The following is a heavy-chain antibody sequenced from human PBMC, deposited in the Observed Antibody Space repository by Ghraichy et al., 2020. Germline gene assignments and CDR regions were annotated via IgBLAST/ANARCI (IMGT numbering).Heavy chain of an antibody. D-gene: IGHD2-2*01. V-gene: IGHV4-59*01. Sequence: GSLRLSCTVSGGSISSYYWSWIGQPPGKGLEWIGYIYYSGSTNYNPSLKSRVTISVDTSKNQFSLKLSSVTAADTAVYYCARAGGQLEYYYYYGMDVWGQGTTVTVSS. CDR1: GGSISSYY. CDR2: IYYSGST. J-gene: IGHJ6*02. CDR3: ARAGGQLEYYYYYGMDV.